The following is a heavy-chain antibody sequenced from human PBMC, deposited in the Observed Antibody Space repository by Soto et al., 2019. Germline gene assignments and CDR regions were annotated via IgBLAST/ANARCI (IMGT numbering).Heavy chain of an antibody. Sequence: GGPLRLSCAASGFTFSSYGMHWVRKAPGKGLEWVAVIAHDGSNKYYVDSVKDRFTISRENSKNTLYLQMNSLRAEDTAVYYSAKDLAELWLPDYWGQGTLVTVSS. D-gene: IGHD5-18*01. J-gene: IGHJ4*02. CDR3: AKDLAELWLPDY. CDR2: IAHDGSNK. V-gene: IGHV3-30*18. CDR1: GFTFSSYG.